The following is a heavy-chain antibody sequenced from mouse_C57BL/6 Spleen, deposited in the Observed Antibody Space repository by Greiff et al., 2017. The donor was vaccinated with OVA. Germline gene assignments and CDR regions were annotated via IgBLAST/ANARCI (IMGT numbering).Heavy chain of an antibody. CDR3: ARRNVIYYDYDEYYFDY. J-gene: IGHJ2*01. V-gene: IGHV1-82*01. CDR1: GYAFSSSW. D-gene: IGHD2-4*01. Sequence: QVQLQQSGPELVKPGASVKISCKASGYAFSSSWMNWVKQRPGKGLEWIGRIYPGDGDTNYNGKVKGKATLTADKSSSTAYMQLSSLTSEDSAVYFCARRNVIYYDYDEYYFDYWGKGTTLTVSS. CDR2: IYPGDGDT.